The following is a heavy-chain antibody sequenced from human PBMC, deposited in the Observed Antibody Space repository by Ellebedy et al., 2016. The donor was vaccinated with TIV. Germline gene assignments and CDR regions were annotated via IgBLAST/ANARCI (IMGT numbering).Heavy chain of an antibody. J-gene: IGHJ3*02. CDR1: GFTFSSYW. CDR3: ARWVGKYSSTPGPDAFDI. D-gene: IGHD2-21*01. Sequence: PGGSLRLSCAASGFTFSSYWMHWVRQAPGKGLVWVSRINSDGSSTSYADSVKGRFTISRDNAKNSLYLQMNSLRDEDTAVYYCARWVGKYSSTPGPDAFDIWGQGTMVTVSS. V-gene: IGHV3-74*01. CDR2: INSDGSST.